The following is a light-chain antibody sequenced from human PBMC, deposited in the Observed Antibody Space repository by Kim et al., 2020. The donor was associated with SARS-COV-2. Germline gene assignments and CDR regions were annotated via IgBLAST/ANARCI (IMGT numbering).Light chain of an antibody. CDR3: HKYYSTPPT. CDR2: WAS. Sequence: DIVMTQSPDFLAVSLGEWATINCKSSQSLLYSSNNKNYLAWYQKKARQPPKLLIYWASTRESGVPDRFSGSGSGTDFTLTISSLQAEDVAVYYCHKYYSTPPTFGQGTKVDIK. CDR1: QSLLYSSNNKNY. J-gene: IGKJ1*01. V-gene: IGKV4-1*01.